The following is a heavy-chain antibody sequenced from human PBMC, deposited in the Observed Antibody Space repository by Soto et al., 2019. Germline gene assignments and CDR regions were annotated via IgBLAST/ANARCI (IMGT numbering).Heavy chain of an antibody. CDR2: IYYIGST. CDR1: GGSISSYY. D-gene: IGHD4-17*01. J-gene: IGHJ4*02. Sequence: QVQLQESGPGLVKPSETLSLTCTVSGGSISSYYWSWIRQPPGKGLEWIGYIYYIGSTDYNPALESQVTISVDTSKNQFSLKLNSVTAADTAVYYCARQATTVTTFYFDYWGQGSLVTVSS. V-gene: IGHV4-59*08. CDR3: ARQATTVTTFYFDY.